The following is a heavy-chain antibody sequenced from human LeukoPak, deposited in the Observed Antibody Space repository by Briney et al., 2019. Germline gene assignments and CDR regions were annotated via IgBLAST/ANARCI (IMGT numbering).Heavy chain of an antibody. CDR2: ISYDGSNK. J-gene: IGHJ4*02. V-gene: IGHV3-30-3*01. Sequence: GGSLRLSCAASGFTFSSYAMHWVRQAQGKGLEWVAVISYDGSNKYYADSVKGRFTISRDNSKNTLYLQMNSLRAEDTAVYYCARGDTPGIYKDDLIDYWGQGTLVTVSS. CDR3: ARGDTPGIYKDDLIDY. D-gene: IGHD3-3*01. CDR1: GFTFSSYA.